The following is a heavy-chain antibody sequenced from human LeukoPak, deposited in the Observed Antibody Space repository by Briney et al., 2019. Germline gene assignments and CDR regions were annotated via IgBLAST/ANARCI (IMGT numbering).Heavy chain of an antibody. Sequence: PGGSLRLSCAASGFTFSSYWMHWVRQAPGKGLVWVSRINGGGSSTNYADSVKGRFTVSRDNAKNTLYLQMNSLRGEDTAVYYCARGPSSNWGDFDYWGQGTLVIAS. V-gene: IGHV3-74*01. D-gene: IGHD7-27*01. CDR2: INGGGSST. CDR3: ARGPSSNWGDFDY. J-gene: IGHJ4*02. CDR1: GFTFSSYW.